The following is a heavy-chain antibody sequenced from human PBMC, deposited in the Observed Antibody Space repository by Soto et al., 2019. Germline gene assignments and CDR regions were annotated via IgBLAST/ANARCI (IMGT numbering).Heavy chain of an antibody. D-gene: IGHD4-4*01. J-gene: IGHJ2*01. CDR3: ARPLWRDDYNWGYFDL. CDR1: GFSFSIFA. CDR2: ISYDGSNK. Sequence: GGSLRLSCRASGFSFSIFAMHWVCQAPGKGLEWVAVISYDGSNKYYADSVKGRFTISRDNSKNTLYLQMNSLRAEDTAVYYCARPLWRDDYNWGYFDLWGRGTLVTVSS. V-gene: IGHV3-30-3*01.